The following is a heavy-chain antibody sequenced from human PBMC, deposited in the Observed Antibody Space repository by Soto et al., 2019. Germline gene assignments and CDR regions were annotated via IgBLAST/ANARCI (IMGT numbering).Heavy chain of an antibody. D-gene: IGHD4-17*01. V-gene: IGHV3-30*18. J-gene: IGHJ4*02. CDR3: AKDRLDLLDYGDYLSSLDY. Sequence: QVQLVESGGGVVQPGRSLRLSCAASGVTFSSYGMHWVRQAPGKGLEWVAVISYDGRNKYYGDSVKGRFTISRDNSKNTLYLQMNSLRAEDTAVYYFAKDRLDLLDYGDYLSSLDYWGQGTLVTVSS. CDR2: ISYDGRNK. CDR1: GVTFSSYG.